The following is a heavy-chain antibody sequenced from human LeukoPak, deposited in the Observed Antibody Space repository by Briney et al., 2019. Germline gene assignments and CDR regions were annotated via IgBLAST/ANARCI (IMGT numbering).Heavy chain of an antibody. CDR2: ISSNGGST. CDR3: ASIAAAGTDAFDI. CDR1: GFTFSSYA. J-gene: IGHJ3*02. V-gene: IGHV3-64*01. Sequence: GGSLRLSCAASGFTFSSYAMHWVRQAPGKGLEYVSAISSNGGSTYYANSVKGRFTISRDNSKNTLYLQMGSLRAEDMAVYYCASIAAAGTDAFDIWGQGIMVTVSS. D-gene: IGHD6-13*01.